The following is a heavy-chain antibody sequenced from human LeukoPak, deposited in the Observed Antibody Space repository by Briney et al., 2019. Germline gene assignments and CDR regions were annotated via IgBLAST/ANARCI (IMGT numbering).Heavy chain of an antibody. CDR2: INPNSGNT. CDR3: ARVTVVVPPTQIWFDP. D-gene: IGHD2-2*01. CDR1: GYTFTSYD. Sequence: ASVKVSCKASGYTFTSYDINWVRQATGQGLEWTGWINPNSGNTGYAQKFQGRVTITRNTSISTAYMELSSLRSEDTAVYYCARVTVVVPPTQIWFDPWGQGTLVTVSS. J-gene: IGHJ5*02. V-gene: IGHV1-8*03.